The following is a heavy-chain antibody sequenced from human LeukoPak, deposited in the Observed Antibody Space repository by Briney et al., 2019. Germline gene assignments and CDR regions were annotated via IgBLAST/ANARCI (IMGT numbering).Heavy chain of an antibody. D-gene: IGHD2-2*01. Sequence: WRSLRLTCAASGFSFSSYAMHWVRQPPGKGLEWVAVITYDGSNKYYAASVKGRSTISKDKSKNMIYLQMNRLIAEDAAVYCCARGGIVVGPGAKYYYYFGMDVWGQGTTVTVS. J-gene: IGHJ6*01. CDR1: GFSFSSYA. CDR2: ITYDGSNK. CDR3: ARGGIVVGPGAKYYYYFGMDV. V-gene: IGHV3-30-3*01.